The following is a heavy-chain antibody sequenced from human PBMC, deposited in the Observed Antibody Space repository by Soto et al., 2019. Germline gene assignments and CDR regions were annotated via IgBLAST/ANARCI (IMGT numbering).Heavy chain of an antibody. CDR2: ISGSGTST. D-gene: IGHD6-19*01. J-gene: IGHJ4*02. CDR1: GFTFSSYA. CDR3: AKATTNGGWFNPFDS. V-gene: IGHV3-23*01. Sequence: GGSLRLSCAASGFTFSSYAMNWVRQAPGKGLEWVSAISGSGTSTYYADSVKGRFTISRDNSRYTLFLQMNSLTADDTAVYYCAKATTNGGWFNPFDSWGQGALVTVSS.